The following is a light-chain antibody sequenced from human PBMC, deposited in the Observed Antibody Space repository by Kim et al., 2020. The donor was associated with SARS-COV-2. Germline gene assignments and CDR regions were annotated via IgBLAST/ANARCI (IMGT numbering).Light chain of an antibody. Sequence: DIQMPQSPSAMSASVGDRVTITCQASQGISNYLAWFQQKPGKAPKRLIYAASNLQSGVPSRFSGSGSGTEFTLTINSLQPEDFATYYCLQHKSYPYTFGQWTKLEIK. J-gene: IGKJ2*01. CDR2: AAS. V-gene: IGKV1-17*03. CDR1: QGISNY. CDR3: LQHKSYPYT.